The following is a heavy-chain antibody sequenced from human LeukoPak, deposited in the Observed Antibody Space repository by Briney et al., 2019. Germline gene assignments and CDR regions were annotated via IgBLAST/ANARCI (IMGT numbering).Heavy chain of an antibody. CDR3: ARNSYFDY. V-gene: IGHV4-39*01. Sequence: SETLSLTCTVSGGSISSSSYYWGWIRQPPGKGREWIGSIYYSGSTYYNPSLKSRVTISVDTSKKQFSLKLSSVTAADTAVYYCARNSYFDYWGQGTLVTVSS. CDR1: GGSISSSSYY. D-gene: IGHD2/OR15-2a*01. CDR2: IYYSGST. J-gene: IGHJ4*02.